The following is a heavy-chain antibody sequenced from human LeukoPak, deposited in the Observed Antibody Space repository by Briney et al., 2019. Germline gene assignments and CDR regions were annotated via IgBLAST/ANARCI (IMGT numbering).Heavy chain of an antibody. Sequence: GASVKVSCKASGYTFTGYYMHWVRQAPGQGLEWMGWINPNSGGTNYAQKFQGRVTMTRDTSISTAYMELSRLRSDDTAVYYCASVSFSDYGDYGDYWGQGTLVTVSS. CDR1: GYTFTGYY. J-gene: IGHJ4*02. V-gene: IGHV1-2*02. CDR3: ASVSFSDYGDYGDY. CDR2: INPNSGGT. D-gene: IGHD4-17*01.